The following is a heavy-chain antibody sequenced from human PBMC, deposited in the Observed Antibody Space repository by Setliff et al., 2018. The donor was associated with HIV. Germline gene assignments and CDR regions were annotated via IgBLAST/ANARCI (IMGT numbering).Heavy chain of an antibody. Sequence: SVKVSCKASGYTFTDHYMHWVRQAPGQGLEWMGWINPTGGGTNYAQKFQGRVTIIADESTSTAYMEISNLRSEDTAVYYCARGSLLRRTVSNLFETVDYWDYYLDVWGKGTTVTVSS. D-gene: IGHD4-17*01. J-gene: IGHJ6*03. CDR1: GYTFTDHY. V-gene: IGHV1-2*02. CDR2: INPTGGGT. CDR3: ARGSLLRRTVSNLFETVDYWDYYLDV.